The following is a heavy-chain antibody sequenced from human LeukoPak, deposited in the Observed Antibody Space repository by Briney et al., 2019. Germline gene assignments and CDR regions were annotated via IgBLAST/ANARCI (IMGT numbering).Heavy chain of an antibody. CDR1: AFTFPTYG. D-gene: IGHD3-10*01. V-gene: IGHV3-23*01. CDR3: TAKTRLSAVTSYYYVDV. Sequence: PGGSLRLSCAASAFTFPTYGMIWVRQAPGKGLEWVSSITESGDNTYYADSVKGRFTISRDNSKNTLYLQMNSLRAEDTAVYYCTAKTRLSAVTSYYYVDVWGKGTTATVS. J-gene: IGHJ6*03. CDR2: ITESGDNT.